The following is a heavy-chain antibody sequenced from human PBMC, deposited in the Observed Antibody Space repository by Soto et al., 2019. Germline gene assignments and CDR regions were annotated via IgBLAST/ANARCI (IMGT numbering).Heavy chain of an antibody. J-gene: IGHJ3*01. CDR3: AGGDRGGFDL. CDR2: VHSGGTTT. Sequence: EVQLVESGGGLVQPGESLRLSCAASGFTFDYYWMHWVRQAPGKGLVWVSRVHSGGTTTTYADSVKGRFTISRDNARNTVSLQMSSLGAEDTDIYYCAGGDRGGFDLWGHGTMVTVSS. D-gene: IGHD3-10*01. CDR1: GFTFDYYW. V-gene: IGHV3-74*01.